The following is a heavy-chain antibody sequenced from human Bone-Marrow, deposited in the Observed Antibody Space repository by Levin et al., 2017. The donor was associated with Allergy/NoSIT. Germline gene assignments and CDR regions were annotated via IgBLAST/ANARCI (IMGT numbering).Heavy chain of an antibody. V-gene: IGHV3-7*04. D-gene: IGHD3-10*01. J-gene: IGHJ4*02. Sequence: GGSLRLSCAASGFTFSRYWMSWVRQAPGKGLEWVANIKQDGGEKYYVDSVKGRFTISRDNAKNSLYLQMNSLRAEDTAVYYCARSTGYYGSGSPDGFFDYWGQGILVTVSS. CDR1: GFTFSRYW. CDR3: ARSTGYYGSGSPDGFFDY. CDR2: IKQDGGEK.